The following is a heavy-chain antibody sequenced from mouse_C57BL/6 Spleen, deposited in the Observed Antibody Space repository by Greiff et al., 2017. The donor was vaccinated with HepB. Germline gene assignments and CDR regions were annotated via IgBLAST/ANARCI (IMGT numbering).Heavy chain of an antibody. CDR1: GYSFTSYY. CDR2: IYPGSGNT. V-gene: IGHV1-66*01. CDR3: AREPYYYGSSSYYFDY. J-gene: IGHJ2*01. Sequence: VQLQQSGPELVKPGASVKISCKASGYSFTSYYIHWVKQRPGQGLEWIGWIYPGSGNTKYNEKFKGKATLTADTSSSTAYMQLSSLTSEDSAVYYCAREPYYYGSSSYYFDYWGQGTTLTVSS. D-gene: IGHD1-1*01.